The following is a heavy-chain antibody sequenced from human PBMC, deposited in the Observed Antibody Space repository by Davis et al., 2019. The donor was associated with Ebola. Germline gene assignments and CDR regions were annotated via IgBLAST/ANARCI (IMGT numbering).Heavy chain of an antibody. CDR3: ARVGGGPNYDFWSGYYPGAYYFDY. Sequence: GGSLRLSCAASGFTFSSYSMNWVRQAPGKGLEWVSSISSSSSYIYYADSVKGRFTISRDNSKNSLYLQMNSLRAEDTVVYYCARVGGGPNYDFWSGYYPGAYYFDYWGQGTLVTVSS. V-gene: IGHV3-21*01. J-gene: IGHJ4*02. D-gene: IGHD3-3*01. CDR2: ISSSSSYI. CDR1: GFTFSSYS.